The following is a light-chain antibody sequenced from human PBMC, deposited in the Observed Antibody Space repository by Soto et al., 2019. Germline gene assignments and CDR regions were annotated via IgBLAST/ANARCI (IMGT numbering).Light chain of an antibody. Sequence: DIQMTQSPSTLSASVGDRVTITCRASQSISSWLAWYQQKPWKAPKLLIYKASSLESGVPSRFSGSGSGTEFTLTISSLQPDDFATYYCQQYNSYSTFGQGTKLEIK. CDR2: KAS. V-gene: IGKV1-5*03. J-gene: IGKJ2*01. CDR1: QSISSW. CDR3: QQYNSYST.